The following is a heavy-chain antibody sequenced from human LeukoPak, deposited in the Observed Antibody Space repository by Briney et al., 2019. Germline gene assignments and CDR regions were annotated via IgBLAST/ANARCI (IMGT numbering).Heavy chain of an antibody. CDR3: ARVAQLWFGNDY. J-gene: IGHJ4*02. V-gene: IGHV3-11*04. D-gene: IGHD5-18*01. CDR1: GFTFSDYY. CDR2: ISSSGTTI. Sequence: PGGSLRLSCAASGFTFSDYYMTWIRQAPGKGLKWVSYISSSGTTIYYADSVKGRFTISRDNAKNSLYLQMNSLRAEDTAVYYCARVAQLWFGNDYWGQGTLVTVSS.